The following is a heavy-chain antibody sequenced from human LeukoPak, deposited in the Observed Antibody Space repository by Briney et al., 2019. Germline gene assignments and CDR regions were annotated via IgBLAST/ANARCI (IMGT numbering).Heavy chain of an antibody. J-gene: IGHJ4*01. CDR3: AKGIYSSGWSYFDY. D-gene: IGHD6-19*01. V-gene: IGHV3-23*01. CDR1: GFTFSAYA. Sequence: TGGSLRLSCAASGFTFSAYAMTWVRQAPGKGLEWVSTLSGSGITTYYAHSVKGRFTISRDNSKNTLYLQMNSLRAEDTAVYYCAKGIYSSGWSYFDYWGHGTLVTVSS. CDR2: LSGSGITT.